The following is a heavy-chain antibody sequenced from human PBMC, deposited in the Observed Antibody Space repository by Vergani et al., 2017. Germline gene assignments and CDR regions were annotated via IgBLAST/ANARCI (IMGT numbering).Heavy chain of an antibody. J-gene: IGHJ6*04. V-gene: IGHV3-13*01. Sequence: VESGGGLVQPGGSLRLSCTVSGFTFSSNDFHWVRQPAGKGLEWVSSIGVDGDRYYSDSVKGRITISRDNGQSYLYLDMDDLRVEDTAVYFCAKEFCGTGNCYGWNHLEVWGEGTSVTVSS. CDR2: IGVDGDR. D-gene: IGHD1-1*01. CDR3: AKEFCGTGNCYGWNHLEV. CDR1: GFTFSSND.